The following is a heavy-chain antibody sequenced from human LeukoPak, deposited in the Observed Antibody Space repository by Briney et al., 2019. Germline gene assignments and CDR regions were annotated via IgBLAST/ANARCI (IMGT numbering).Heavy chain of an antibody. CDR3: ARDSREHHYDSSRKGQNDAFDI. CDR2: IKQDGSEK. V-gene: IGHV3-7*01. Sequence: PGGSLRLSCAASAFTFSSYWLTWVRQAPGKGLEWVANIKQDGSEKYYVDSVKGRFTISRDNAKNSLYLQMNSLRAEDTAVYYCARDSREHHYDSSRKGQNDAFDIWGQGTMVTVSS. D-gene: IGHD3-22*01. J-gene: IGHJ3*02. CDR1: AFTFSSYW.